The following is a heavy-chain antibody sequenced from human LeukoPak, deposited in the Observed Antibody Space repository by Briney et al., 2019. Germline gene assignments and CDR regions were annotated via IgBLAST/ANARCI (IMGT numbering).Heavy chain of an antibody. V-gene: IGHV4-38-2*02. Sequence: SETLSLTCSVSGYSISTAYYWGWIRQPPGKGLEWIGSVLRTGNTHYSSSLKSRVTISVDTSKNQFSLKLSSVTAADTAVYYCARQLQYDSSGYYVQDAFDIWGQGTMVTVSS. D-gene: IGHD3-22*01. CDR1: GYSISTAYY. CDR3: ARQLQYDSSGYYVQDAFDI. J-gene: IGHJ3*02. CDR2: VLRTGNT.